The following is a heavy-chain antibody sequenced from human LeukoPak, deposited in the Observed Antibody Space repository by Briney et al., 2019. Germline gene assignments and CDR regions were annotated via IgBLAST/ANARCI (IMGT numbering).Heavy chain of an antibody. CDR1: GGSFSGYY. D-gene: IGHD4-17*01. J-gene: IGHJ4*02. CDR2: INHSGST. Sequence: SETLSLTCAVYGGSFSGYYWSWIRQPPGKGLEWIGEINHSGSTNYNPSLKSRVTISVDTSKNQFSLRLSSVTAADTAVYYCARGPEYGYWGQGTLVTVSS. V-gene: IGHV4-34*01. CDR3: ARGPEYGY.